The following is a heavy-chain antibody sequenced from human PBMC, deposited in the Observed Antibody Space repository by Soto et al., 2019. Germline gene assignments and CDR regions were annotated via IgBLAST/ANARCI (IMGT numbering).Heavy chain of an antibody. CDR1: GFTFSSYS. Sequence: EVQLVESGGGLVKPGGSLRLSCAASGFTFSSYSMNWVRQAPGKGLEWVSSISSSSSYIYYADSVKGRFTISRDNAKKSLYLQMSSLRAEDTAVYYCARGPKYYGSGSPHYFDYWGQGTLVTVSS. V-gene: IGHV3-21*01. J-gene: IGHJ4*02. CDR2: ISSSSSYI. CDR3: ARGPKYYGSGSPHYFDY. D-gene: IGHD3-10*01.